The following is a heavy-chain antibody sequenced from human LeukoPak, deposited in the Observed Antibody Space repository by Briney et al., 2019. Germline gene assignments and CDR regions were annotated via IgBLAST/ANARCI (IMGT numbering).Heavy chain of an antibody. Sequence: PSETLSLTCAVYGGSFSGYYWSWIRQPPGKGLEWIGEINHSGSTNYNPSLKSRVTISVDTSKNQFSLKLSSVTAADTAVYYCARGWGYDFWSGYYGLWGQGTLVTVSS. CDR2: INHSGST. CDR3: ARGWGYDFWSGYYGL. V-gene: IGHV4-34*01. CDR1: GGSFSGYY. D-gene: IGHD3-3*01. J-gene: IGHJ4*02.